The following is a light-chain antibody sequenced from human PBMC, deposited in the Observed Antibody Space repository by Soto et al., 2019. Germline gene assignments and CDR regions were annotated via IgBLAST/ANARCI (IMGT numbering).Light chain of an antibody. CDR3: QQYNSYFST. V-gene: IGKV1-5*03. J-gene: IGKJ1*01. CDR1: QSISSW. CDR2: TAS. Sequence: DIQMTQSPSTLSASVGDRVTITCRASQSISSWLAWYQQKPGKAPKLLLYTASSLESGVPSRFSGSGSGTEFTLTISSRQPDDFANDYCQQYNSYFSTFGQGTKVEIK.